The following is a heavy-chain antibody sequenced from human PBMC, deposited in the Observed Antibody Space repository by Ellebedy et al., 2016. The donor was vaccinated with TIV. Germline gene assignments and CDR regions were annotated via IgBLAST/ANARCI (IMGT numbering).Heavy chain of an antibody. V-gene: IGHV3-23*01. J-gene: IGHJ6*03. CDR2: ISGSGGST. Sequence: GGSLRLXXAASGFIFTTYAMSWVRQAPGKGLEWVSTISGSGGSTYYADSVKGRFTISRDNSKNTLYLQMNSLRAEDTAVYYCAKGPTTRYYYMDVWGKGTTVTVSS. CDR1: GFIFTTYA. CDR3: AKGPTTRYYYMDV. D-gene: IGHD1-26*01.